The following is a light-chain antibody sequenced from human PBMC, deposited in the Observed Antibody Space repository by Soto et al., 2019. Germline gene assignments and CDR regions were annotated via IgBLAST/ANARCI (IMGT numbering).Light chain of an antibody. CDR2: GAL. J-gene: IGKJ1*01. Sequence: EIVLTQSPATLSLSPGDRATLSCGASQSVSSSYLAWFQQKPGLAPRLLIYGALSRATGIPDRFSGSGSGTDFTLTISRLEPEDLAMYYCQQYGSSPRTFGQGTKVEIK. CDR3: QQYGSSPRT. CDR1: QSVSSSY. V-gene: IGKV3D-20*01.